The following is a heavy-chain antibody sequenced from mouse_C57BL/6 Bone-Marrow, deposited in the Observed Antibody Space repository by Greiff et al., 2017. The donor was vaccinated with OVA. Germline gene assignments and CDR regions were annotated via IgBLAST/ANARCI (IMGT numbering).Heavy chain of an antibody. V-gene: IGHV5-2*01. J-gene: IGHJ2*01. CDR1: EYEFPSHD. Sequence: EVKLMESGGGLVQPGESLKLSCESNEYEFPSHDMSWVRKTPEKRLELVAAINSDGGSTYYPDTMERRFIISRDNTKKALYLQMSRLRSEDTALYYCARHPPIYYDQYWGQGTTLTVSS. CDR3: ARHPPIYYDQY. D-gene: IGHD2-4*01. CDR2: INSDGGST.